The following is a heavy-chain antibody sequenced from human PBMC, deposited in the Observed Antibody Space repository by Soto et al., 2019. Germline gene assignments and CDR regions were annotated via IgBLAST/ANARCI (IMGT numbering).Heavy chain of an antibody. CDR3: ARRKERSGPNYFDY. Sequence: XSVKVSCKASVYTFITYDINWVRQATGQGLEWMGWMNPSNGNAGYAQKFQGRLTMTRNTSISTAYMELSSLRSDDTAVYFCARRKERSGPNYFDYWGQGSLVTVSS. CDR1: VYTFITYD. D-gene: IGHD6-25*01. J-gene: IGHJ4*02. CDR2: MNPSNGNA. V-gene: IGHV1-8*01.